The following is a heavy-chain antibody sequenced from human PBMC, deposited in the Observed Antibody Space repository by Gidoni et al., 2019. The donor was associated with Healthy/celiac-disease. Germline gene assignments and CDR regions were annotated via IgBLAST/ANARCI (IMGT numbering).Heavy chain of an antibody. CDR1: SSYG. J-gene: IGHJ6*03. CDR3: AKDPARRYSYGPSHYYYYYMDV. CDR2: ISYDGSNK. V-gene: IGHV3-30*18. Sequence: SSYGMHWVRQAPGKGLEWVAVISYDGSNKYYADSVKGRFTISRDNSKNTLYLQMNSLRAEDTAVYYCAKDPARRYSYGPSHYYYYYMDVWGKGTTVTVSS. D-gene: IGHD5-18*01.